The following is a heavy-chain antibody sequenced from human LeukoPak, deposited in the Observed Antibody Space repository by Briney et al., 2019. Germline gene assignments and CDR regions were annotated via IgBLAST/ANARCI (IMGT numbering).Heavy chain of an antibody. CDR3: ARAVSYYYGSGDFDY. D-gene: IGHD3-10*01. V-gene: IGHV1-3*01. CDR1: GYTFTSYA. J-gene: IGHJ4*02. CDR2: INAGNGNT. Sequence: ASVKVSCKASGYTFTSYAMHWVRQAPGQRLEWMGWINAGNGNTKYSQKFQGRVTITRDTSASTAYMELSSLRSEDTAVYYCARAVSYYYGSGDFDYWGQGTLVTVSS.